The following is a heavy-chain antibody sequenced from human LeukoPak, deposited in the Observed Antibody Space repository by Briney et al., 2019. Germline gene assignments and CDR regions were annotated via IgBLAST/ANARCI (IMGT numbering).Heavy chain of an antibody. D-gene: IGHD2-2*01. J-gene: IGHJ6*02. CDR2: ISYDGSNK. Sequence: GGSLRLSCAASGFSLSSYWMYWVRQAPGKGLEWVAVISYDGSNKYYADSVKGRFTISRDNSKNTLYLQMNSLRAEDTAVYYCAKDPRYQLRPDYYYYYGMDVWGQGTTVTVSS. V-gene: IGHV3-30*18. CDR3: AKDPRYQLRPDYYYYYGMDV. CDR1: GFSLSSYW.